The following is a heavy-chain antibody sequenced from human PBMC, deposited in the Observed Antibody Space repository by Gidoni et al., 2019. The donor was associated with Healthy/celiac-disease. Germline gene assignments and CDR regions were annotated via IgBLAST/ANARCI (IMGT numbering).Heavy chain of an antibody. D-gene: IGHD6-13*01. CDR2: ISSSSSYI. J-gene: IGHJ4*02. CDR3: AGGIAAAGTSGVGY. CDR1: GSTFRSYS. V-gene: IGHV3-21*01. Sequence: EVQLVESGGGLVKPGGSLRLSRAASGSTFRSYSMNWVRQAPGKGLEWVSSISSSSSYIYYADSVKGRFTSSRDNAKNSLYLQMNSLRAEDTAVYYCAGGIAAAGTSGVGYWGQGTLVTVSS.